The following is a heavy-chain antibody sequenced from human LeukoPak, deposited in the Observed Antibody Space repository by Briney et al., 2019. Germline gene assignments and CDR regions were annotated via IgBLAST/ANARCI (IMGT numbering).Heavy chain of an antibody. CDR1: GGSISSYY. D-gene: IGHD2-2*02. Sequence: SETLSLTCTVSGGSISSYYWSWIRQPPGKGLEWIGYIYYSGSTNYNPSLKSRVTISVDTSKNQFSLKLSSVTAADTAVYYSARFEPAAIYGMDVWGQGTTVTVSS. V-gene: IGHV4-59*01. CDR3: ARFEPAAIYGMDV. CDR2: IYYSGST. J-gene: IGHJ6*02.